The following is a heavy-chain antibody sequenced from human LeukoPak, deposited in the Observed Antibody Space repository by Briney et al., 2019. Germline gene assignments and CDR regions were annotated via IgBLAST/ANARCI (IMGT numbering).Heavy chain of an antibody. CDR3: ATRSGYSGYGGFDY. Sequence: SQTLSLTCAVSGGSISSGGYSWSWIRQPPGKGLEWIGYIYHSGSTYYNPSLKSRVTISVDGSKNQFSLKLSSVTAADTAVYYCATRSGYSGYGGFDYWGQGTLVTVSS. J-gene: IGHJ4*02. CDR2: IYHSGST. CDR1: GGSISSGGYS. V-gene: IGHV4-30-2*01. D-gene: IGHD5-12*01.